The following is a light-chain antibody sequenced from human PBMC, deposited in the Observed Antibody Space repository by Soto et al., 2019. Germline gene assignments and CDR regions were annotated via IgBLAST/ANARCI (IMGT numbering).Light chain of an antibody. J-gene: IGKJ5*01. Sequence: PMTLSPGSRSASVGERGTSTCRTSQSISSDLDWYQQKTGRAPKLLIYGASTLQSGVPSRFSGSGSGTHFTLTISSVQPEDFATYYCQQIYSMPITFGQGTRLEIK. CDR2: GAS. CDR1: QSISSD. V-gene: IGKV1-39*01. CDR3: QQIYSMPIT.